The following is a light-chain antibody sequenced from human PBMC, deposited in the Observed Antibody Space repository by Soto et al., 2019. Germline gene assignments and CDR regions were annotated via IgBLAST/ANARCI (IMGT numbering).Light chain of an antibody. V-gene: IGKV1-5*01. J-gene: IGKJ2*01. Sequence: SQSIGTYLAWYQQKPGKAPKLLIYDTFSLESGVPSRFSGSASGTEFTLTISSLQPDDFATYFCQQYKSYSPYTFGQGTRLEIK. CDR2: DTF. CDR1: QSIGTY. CDR3: QQYKSYSPYT.